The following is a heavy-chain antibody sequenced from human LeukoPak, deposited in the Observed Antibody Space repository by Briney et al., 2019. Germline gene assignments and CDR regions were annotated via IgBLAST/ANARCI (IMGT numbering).Heavy chain of an antibody. CDR3: AREGLYNYGYVYGY. CDR1: GFTFSSYG. Sequence: PGGSLRLSCAASGFTFSSYGMSWVRQAPGKGLEWVSAISGSGGSTYYTDSLKGRFTISRDNAKKSLYLQMNSLRAEDTAVYFCAREGLYNYGYVYGYWGQGTLVTVSS. J-gene: IGHJ4*02. D-gene: IGHD5-18*01. CDR2: ISGSGGST. V-gene: IGHV3-23*01.